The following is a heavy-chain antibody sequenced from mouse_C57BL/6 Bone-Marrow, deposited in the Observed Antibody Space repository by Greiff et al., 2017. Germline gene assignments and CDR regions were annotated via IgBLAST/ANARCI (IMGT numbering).Heavy chain of an antibody. D-gene: IGHD2-4*01. V-gene: IGHV1-42*01. CDR2: INPSTGGT. Sequence: EVQLQQSGPELVKPGASVKISCKASGYSFTGYYMNWVKQSPEKSLEWIGEINPSTGGTTYNQKFKAKATLTVDKSSSTAYMQLKSLTSEDSAVYDCARERDDYDGDYWGQGTTLTVSS. CDR1: GYSFTGYY. J-gene: IGHJ2*01. CDR3: ARERDDYDGDY.